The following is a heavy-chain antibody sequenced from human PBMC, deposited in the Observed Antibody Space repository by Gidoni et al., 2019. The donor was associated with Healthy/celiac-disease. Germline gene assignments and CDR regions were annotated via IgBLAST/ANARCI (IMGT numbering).Heavy chain of an antibody. V-gene: IGHV3-30-3*01. Sequence: QVQLVESGGGVVQPGRSLRLSCAASGFTFSSYAMHWVRQAPGKGLEWVAVISYDGSNKYYADSVKGRFTISRDNSKNTLYLQMNSLRAEDTAVYYCARDLKAVAANGMDVWGQGTTVTVSS. J-gene: IGHJ6*02. CDR3: ARDLKAVAANGMDV. CDR2: ISYDGSNK. D-gene: IGHD6-19*01. CDR1: GFTFSSYA.